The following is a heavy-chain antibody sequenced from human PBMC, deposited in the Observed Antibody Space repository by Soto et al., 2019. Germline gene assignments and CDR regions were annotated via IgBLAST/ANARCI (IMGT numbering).Heavy chain of an antibody. CDR1: GFTFNTYS. D-gene: IGHD1-26*01. V-gene: IGHV3-48*02. Sequence: EVQVVESGGGLVQPGGSLRLSCAASGFTFNTYSINWVRQAPGKGLEWVSYISSSSRTIYYADSVKGRFTISRDDAKNSVDVQMNSLGDDDTAVYYCAIQSGSYGDYGMDVWGQGTTVTVSS. CDR3: AIQSGSYGDYGMDV. J-gene: IGHJ6*02. CDR2: ISSSSRTI.